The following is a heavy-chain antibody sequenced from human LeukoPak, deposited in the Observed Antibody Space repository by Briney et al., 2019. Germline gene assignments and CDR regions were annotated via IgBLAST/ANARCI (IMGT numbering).Heavy chain of an antibody. D-gene: IGHD2-2*01. J-gene: IGHJ4*02. Sequence: ASVKVSCKASGYTFTSYAMHWVRQAPGQRLEWMGWINAGNGNTKYSQKFQGRVTITRDTSASTAYMELSSLRSEDTAVYYCARSIVVVPAALDYGGQGTLVTVSS. CDR3: ARSIVVVPAALDY. CDR1: GYTFTSYA. CDR2: INAGNGNT. V-gene: IGHV1-3*01.